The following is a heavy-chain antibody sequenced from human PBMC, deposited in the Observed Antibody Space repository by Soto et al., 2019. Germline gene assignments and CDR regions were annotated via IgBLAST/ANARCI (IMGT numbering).Heavy chain of an antibody. CDR3: AKRISYYDSSGYDNFDY. Sequence: HPGGSLRLSCAASGFTFSSYAMSWVRQAPGKGLEWVSAISGSGGSTYYADSVKGRFTISRDNSKNTLYLQMNSLRAEDTAIYYCAKRISYYDSSGYDNFDYWGQGTLVTVSS. D-gene: IGHD3-22*01. V-gene: IGHV3-23*01. CDR2: ISGSGGST. J-gene: IGHJ4*02. CDR1: GFTFSSYA.